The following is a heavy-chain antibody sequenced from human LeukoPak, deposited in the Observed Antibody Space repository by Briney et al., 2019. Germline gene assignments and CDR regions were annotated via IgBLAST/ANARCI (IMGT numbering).Heavy chain of an antibody. V-gene: IGHV3-30-3*01. CDR1: GFTFSSYA. D-gene: IGHD3-22*01. J-gene: IGHJ4*02. CDR2: ISYDGSNK. CDR3: ARVGYYDSSGYHTKYYFDY. Sequence: PGGSLRLSCAASGFTFSSYAMHWVRQAPGKGLEWVAVISYDGSNKYYADSVKGRFTISRDNSKNTLYLQMNSLRAEDTAVYYCARVGYYDSSGYHTKYYFDYWGQGTLVTVSS.